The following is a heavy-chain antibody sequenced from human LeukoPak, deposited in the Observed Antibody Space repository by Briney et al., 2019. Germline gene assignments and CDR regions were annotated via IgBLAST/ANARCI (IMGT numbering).Heavy chain of an antibody. D-gene: IGHD3-9*01. CDR3: AKELTTYDILTGYYGDAFDI. V-gene: IGHV3-11*01. Sequence: PGGSLRLSCAVSGFTFSDYYMSWIRQAPGKGLEWVSYISSGGSTISHADSVKGRFTISRDNAENSLYLQMNSLRAEDTAVYYCAKELTTYDILTGYYGDAFDIWGQGTMVTVSS. CDR2: ISSGGSTI. CDR1: GFTFSDYY. J-gene: IGHJ3*02.